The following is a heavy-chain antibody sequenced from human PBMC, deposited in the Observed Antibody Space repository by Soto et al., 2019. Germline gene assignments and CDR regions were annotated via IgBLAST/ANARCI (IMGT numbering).Heavy chain of an antibody. Sequence: EVQLVQSGAEVKKPGESLKISCKGSGYSFTSYWIGWVRQMPGKGLEWMGIIYPGDSDTRYSPSFQGQVTISADKSISTAYLQGSSLKASDTAMYYCARLHTAAYYYDSSGNRLDYWGQGTLVTVSS. CDR1: GYSFTSYW. CDR3: ARLHTAAYYYDSSGNRLDY. CDR2: IYPGDSDT. D-gene: IGHD3-22*01. V-gene: IGHV5-51*01. J-gene: IGHJ4*02.